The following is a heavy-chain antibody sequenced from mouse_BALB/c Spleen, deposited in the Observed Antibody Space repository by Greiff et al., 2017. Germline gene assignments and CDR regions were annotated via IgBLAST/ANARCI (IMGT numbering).Heavy chain of an antibody. Sequence: EVKVVESGGGLVKPGGSLKLSCAASGFTFSSYAMSWVRQTPEKRLEWVASISSGGSTYYPDSVKGRFTISRDNARNILYLQMSSLRSEDTAMYYCARVRSHAMDYWGQGTSVTVSS. CDR3: ARVRSHAMDY. CDR1: GFTFSSYA. V-gene: IGHV5-6-5*01. D-gene: IGHD2-14*01. CDR2: ISSGGST. J-gene: IGHJ4*01.